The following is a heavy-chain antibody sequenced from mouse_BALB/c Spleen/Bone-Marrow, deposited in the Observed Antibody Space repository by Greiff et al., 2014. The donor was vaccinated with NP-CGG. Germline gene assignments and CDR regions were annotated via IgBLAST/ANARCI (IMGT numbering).Heavy chain of an antibody. V-gene: IGHV1-26*01. CDR3: ARRRGNYEVDY. Sequence: VQLQQSGPELVKPGASVKISCKPSGYSFTGYFIHWVKQSHVKSLEWIGHINPYNGATNYNQNFKDKASLTVDKSSSTAYMELHSLTSEDSAVYYCARRRGNYEVDYWGQGTSVTVPS. J-gene: IGHJ4*01. D-gene: IGHD2-1*01. CDR1: GYSFTGYF. CDR2: INPYNGAT.